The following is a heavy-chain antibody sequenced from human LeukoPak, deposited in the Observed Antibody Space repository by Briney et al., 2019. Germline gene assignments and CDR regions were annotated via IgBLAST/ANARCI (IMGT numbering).Heavy chain of an antibody. V-gene: IGHV3-23*01. CDR1: GFAFNNYV. D-gene: IGHD3-10*01. CDR3: ANRNYSGSRTYFYDYFDY. Sequence: GGSLRLSCAASGFAFNNYVMSWVRQAPGKGLEWVSGISGSGDSTYYADSVKGRFTISRDNSKNTLYLQMNGLRVDDTAVYYCANRNYSGSRTYFYDYFDYWGQGTRVAVSS. J-gene: IGHJ4*02. CDR2: ISGSGDST.